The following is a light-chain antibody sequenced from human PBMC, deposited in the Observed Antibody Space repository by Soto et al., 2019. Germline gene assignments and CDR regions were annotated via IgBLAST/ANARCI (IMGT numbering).Light chain of an antibody. CDR2: DAS. Sequence: EIVMTQSPATLSVSPGERATLSCRASQSIGSTLPWYQQKPGQAPRLSIYDASTRATGIPVRFSGSGSGTEFTLTINSLQSEDFTVASCQQYNNWPFAFGPGTKVDIK. CDR3: QQYNNWPFA. V-gene: IGKV3-15*01. J-gene: IGKJ3*01. CDR1: QSIGST.